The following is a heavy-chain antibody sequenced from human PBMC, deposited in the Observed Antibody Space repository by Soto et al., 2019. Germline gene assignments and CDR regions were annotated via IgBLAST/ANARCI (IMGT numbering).Heavy chain of an antibody. Sequence: GGSLRLSCAASGFTFSSYAMSWVRQAPGKGLEWVSAISGIGGSTYYADSVKGRFTISRDNSKNTLYLQMNSLRAEDTAVYYCAITRSDSPTPVYGMDVWGQGTTVTVSS. V-gene: IGHV3-23*01. J-gene: IGHJ6*02. CDR1: GFTFSSYA. CDR2: ISGIGGST. CDR3: AITRSDSPTPVYGMDV. D-gene: IGHD2-21*02.